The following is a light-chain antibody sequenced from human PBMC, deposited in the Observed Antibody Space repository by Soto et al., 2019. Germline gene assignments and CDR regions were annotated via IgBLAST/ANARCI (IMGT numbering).Light chain of an antibody. CDR2: GAA. J-gene: IGKJ1*01. Sequence: ENGMTKSPATLTVYPGERATPSCRASQSVSRNLPCYHQKPGQATRLLIYGAATRATGIPARFSGSGSGTEFTLTSRILPSEDFAVYFCQQYNDWWTFGQGTKVDNK. V-gene: IGKV3-15*01. CDR3: QQYNDWWT. CDR1: QSVSRN.